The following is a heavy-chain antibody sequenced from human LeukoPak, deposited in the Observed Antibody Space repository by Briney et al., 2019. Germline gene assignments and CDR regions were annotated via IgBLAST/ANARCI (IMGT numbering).Heavy chain of an antibody. Sequence: GGSLRLSCAASGVTVSHHYMVWVRQAPGKGLEWVAGISSGDRPFYPDSVKGRFTISRDNAKNSLYLQMNSLRAEDTAVYYCARGAAAAGHFDYWGQGTLVTVSS. D-gene: IGHD6-13*01. CDR1: GVTVSHHY. J-gene: IGHJ4*02. CDR3: ARGAAAAGHFDY. CDR2: ISSGDRP. V-gene: IGHV3-53*01.